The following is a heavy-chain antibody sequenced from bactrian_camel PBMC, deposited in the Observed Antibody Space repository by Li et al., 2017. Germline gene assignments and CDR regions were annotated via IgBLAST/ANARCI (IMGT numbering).Heavy chain of an antibody. V-gene: IGHV3S28*01. D-gene: IGHD7*01. Sequence: LVESGGGAVQAGRSLRLSCAASGVTVAANCMGWFRQTPGKEREGVAALDPAHNRTYYADSVKGRFTISPDNAKNTLYLQLNSLKPEDTAVYFCVAQQFFGYWGQGTQVTVS. CDR1: GVTVAANC. CDR3: VAQQFFGY. CDR2: LDPAHNRT. J-gene: IGHJ6*01.